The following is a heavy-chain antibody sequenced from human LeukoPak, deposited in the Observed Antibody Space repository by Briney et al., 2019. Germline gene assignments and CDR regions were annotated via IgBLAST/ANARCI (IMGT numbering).Heavy chain of an antibody. CDR3: ARELAAAGTLRGMDV. V-gene: IGHV4-39*07. CDR1: GASISSDNYH. CDR2: VFYSGSP. J-gene: IGHJ6*02. D-gene: IGHD6-13*01. Sequence: SETLSLTCSVSGASISSDNYHWGWIRQTPGKGLEWIGSVFYSGSPYYNPSLKSRVTISVDKSKNQFSLKLSSVTAADTAVYYCARELAAAGTLRGMDVWGQGTTVTVFS.